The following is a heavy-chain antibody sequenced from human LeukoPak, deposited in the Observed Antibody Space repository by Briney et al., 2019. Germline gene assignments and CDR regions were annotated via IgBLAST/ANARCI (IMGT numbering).Heavy chain of an antibody. CDR1: GFTFSSYA. D-gene: IGHD7-27*01. CDR2: ITTSDGNT. V-gene: IGHV3-23*01. CDR3: AKDGGLWVSAHWGDS. Sequence: GGSLRLSCAASGFTFSSYAMSWVRQAPGKGLECVSTITTSDGNTYYADSVKGRFTVSRDNSKNTLFLQMNSLRAEGTAVYYCAKDGGLWVSAHWGDSWGRGTLVTVSS. J-gene: IGHJ4*02.